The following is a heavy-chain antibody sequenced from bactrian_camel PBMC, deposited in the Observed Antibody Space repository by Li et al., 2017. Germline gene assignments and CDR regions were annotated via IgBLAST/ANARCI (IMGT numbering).Heavy chain of an antibody. D-gene: IGHD3*01. Sequence: HVQLVESGGGSVQAGGSLRLSCVASGITFSRHDMSWVRQAPGKEVEWVAGITSLPSLFRAASYADSVKGRFTISRGNAKDTLYLQMNSLKIEDTAVYYCALGSSRQAMTTARGKGTQVTVS. CDR2: ITSLPSLFRAA. CDR1: GITFSRHD. J-gene: IGHJ4*01. V-gene: IGHV3S6*01.